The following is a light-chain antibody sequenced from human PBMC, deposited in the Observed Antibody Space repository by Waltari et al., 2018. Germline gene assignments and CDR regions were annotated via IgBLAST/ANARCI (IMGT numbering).Light chain of an antibody. J-gene: IGLJ3*02. CDR1: KLGNKY. CDR2: EDD. CDR3: QTWDASIVV. V-gene: IGLV3-1*01. Sequence: SYELPPPPSVSVSPGQPASITCSGDKLGNKYVCWYQQKAGHSPGLVIYEDDKRPSGLPGRSSGTNSRNAATMTIGGTQAMDEADYYGQTWDASIVVFGGGTKLTVL.